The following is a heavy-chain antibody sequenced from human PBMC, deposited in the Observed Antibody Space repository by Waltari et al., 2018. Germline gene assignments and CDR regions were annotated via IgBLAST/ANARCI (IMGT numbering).Heavy chain of an antibody. CDR3: ARGGGGDWEWFDP. V-gene: IGHV4-59*01. CDR1: GGSISGFY. Sequence: QVQLQESGPSLLKPSETLSLICTVSGGSISGFYWSWVRQPPGKGLDWIGYIYYTGSTNFNPALKSRVTMSVDTSKNQFSLKLSSGPAADTAFYYCARGGGGDWEWFDPWGQGTLVTVSS. J-gene: IGHJ5*02. CDR2: IYYTGST. D-gene: IGHD2-21*02.